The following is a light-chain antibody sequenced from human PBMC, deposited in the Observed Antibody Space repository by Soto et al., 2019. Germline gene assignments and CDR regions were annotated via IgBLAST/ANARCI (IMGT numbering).Light chain of an antibody. J-gene: IGKJ1*01. CDR1: QSVSQN. Sequence: EIVMTQSPASLSVSPGERATLSCRASQSVSQNLAWYQQKPGHDPILLIYGASTMSTGIPARFSGSGSGTAFTITISSLQSEDFAVYYCQQYNNWPPWTFGQGTKVEIK. CDR3: QQYNNWPPWT. CDR2: GAS. V-gene: IGKV3-15*01.